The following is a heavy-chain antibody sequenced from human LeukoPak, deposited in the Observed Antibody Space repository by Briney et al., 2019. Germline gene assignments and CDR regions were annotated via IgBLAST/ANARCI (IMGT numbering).Heavy chain of an antibody. D-gene: IGHD2-21*02. CDR3: ARSDDCGGDCYSRFLDH. CDR1: GGSITTYY. Sequence: SETLSLTCTVSGGSITTYYWSWIRLSPGQGLEWIANIHHNGKTNYAPSLKSRVTISLETSNNQFSLKLYSVTAADTAVYYCARSDDCGGDCYSRFLDHWGQGIQVTV. CDR2: IHHNGKT. V-gene: IGHV4-59*01. J-gene: IGHJ4*02.